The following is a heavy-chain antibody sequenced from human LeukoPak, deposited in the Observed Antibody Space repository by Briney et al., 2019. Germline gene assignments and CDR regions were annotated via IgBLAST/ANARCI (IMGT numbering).Heavy chain of an antibody. D-gene: IGHD1/OR15-1a*01. Sequence: SCKASGYTFSSYAMSWVRQAPGKGLEWVSAISGSGGSTYYADSVKGRFTISRDNSKNTLYLQMNSLRAEDTALYYCARGQTNFDYWGQGTLVTVSS. V-gene: IGHV3-23*01. CDR3: ARGQTNFDY. CDR1: GYTFSSYA. J-gene: IGHJ4*02. CDR2: ISGSGGST.